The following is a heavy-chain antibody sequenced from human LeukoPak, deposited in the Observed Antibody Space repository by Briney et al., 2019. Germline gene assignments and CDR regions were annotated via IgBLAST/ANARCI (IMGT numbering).Heavy chain of an antibody. J-gene: IGHJ3*02. V-gene: IGHV4-59*01. CDR3: ARVDTAMVNGAFDI. CDR1: GGSISNYY. Sequence: SETLSLTCTVSGGSISNYYWSWIRQPPGKGLEWIGYIYYSGSTNYNPSLKSRVTISVDTSKNQFSLKLSSVTAADTAVYYCARVDTAMVNGAFDIWGQGTMVTVSS. D-gene: IGHD5-18*01. CDR2: IYYSGST.